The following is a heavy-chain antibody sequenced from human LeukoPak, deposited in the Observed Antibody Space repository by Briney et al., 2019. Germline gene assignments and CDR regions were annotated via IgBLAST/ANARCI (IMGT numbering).Heavy chain of an antibody. Sequence: PSGRSLRLSCAASGFTFSSYAMHWVRQAPGKGLEWVAVISYDGSNKYYADSVKGRFTISRDNSKNTLYLQMNSLRAEDTAVYYCARRPVAAEYFQHWGQGTLVTVSS. CDR2: ISYDGSNK. D-gene: IGHD6-25*01. CDR3: ARRPVAAEYFQH. J-gene: IGHJ1*01. V-gene: IGHV3-30-3*01. CDR1: GFTFSSYA.